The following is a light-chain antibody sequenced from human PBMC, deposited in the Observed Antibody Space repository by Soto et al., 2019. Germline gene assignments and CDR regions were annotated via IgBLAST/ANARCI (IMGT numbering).Light chain of an antibody. V-gene: IGKV1-27*01. J-gene: IGKJ4*01. CDR2: AAS. CDR3: QKYNSAAPPT. Sequence: DIQMTQSPSSLSASVGDRVTITCRASQGISNYLAWYQQKPGKVPKLLIYAASTLQSGVPSRFSCSGSGTDFTLTISSLPPEDVATYYCQKYNSAAPPTFGGGTKVEIK. CDR1: QGISNY.